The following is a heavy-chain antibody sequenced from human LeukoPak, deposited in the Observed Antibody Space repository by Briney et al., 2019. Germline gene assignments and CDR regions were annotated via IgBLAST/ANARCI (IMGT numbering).Heavy chain of an antibody. CDR2: IIPIFGTA. V-gene: IGHV1-69*05. Sequence: SVEVSCKASGGTFSSYAISWVRQAPGQGLEWMGRIIPIFGTANYAQKFQGRVTITTDESTSTAYMELSSLRSEDTAVYYCARKGYCSGGSCFGHDAFDIWGQGTMVTVSS. CDR1: GGTFSSYA. J-gene: IGHJ3*02. CDR3: ARKGYCSGGSCFGHDAFDI. D-gene: IGHD2-15*01.